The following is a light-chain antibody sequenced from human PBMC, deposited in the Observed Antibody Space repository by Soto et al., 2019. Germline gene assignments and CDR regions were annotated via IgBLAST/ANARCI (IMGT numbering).Light chain of an antibody. J-gene: IGKJ5*01. CDR1: QSVSSN. Sequence: EIVMTQSPATLSVSAGERATLXXRASQSVSSNLAWIQQKPGLAPRLXIYGASNRATGIPARFSGSGSGTDFTLTISSLEPEDFAVYYCQQRSNWPITFGQGTRLEIK. CDR3: QQRSNWPIT. CDR2: GAS. V-gene: IGKV3-11*01.